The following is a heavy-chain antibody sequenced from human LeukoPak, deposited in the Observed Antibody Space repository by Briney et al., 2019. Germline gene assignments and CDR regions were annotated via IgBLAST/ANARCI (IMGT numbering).Heavy chain of an antibody. CDR3: LTGDDY. J-gene: IGHJ4*02. D-gene: IGHD7-27*01. CDR2: INTDGSII. Sequence: GGSLRLSCAASGFTFSNYWMHWVRQTPGKGLVWVSRINTDGSIIDYADSVKGRFTISRDNAKNTLYLQMNSLRAEDTAVYYCLTGDDYWGQGTLVTVSS. CDR1: GFTFSNYW. V-gene: IGHV3-74*01.